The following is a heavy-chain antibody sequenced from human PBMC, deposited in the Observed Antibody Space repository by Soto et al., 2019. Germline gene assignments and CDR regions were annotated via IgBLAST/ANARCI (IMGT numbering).Heavy chain of an antibody. CDR3: ATPFSIVVVPAAIPLAFDI. Sequence: SVKVSCKASGGTFSSYTISWVRQAPGQGLEWMGRIIPILGIANYAQKFQGRVTMTEDTSTDTAYMELSSLRSEDTAVYYCATPFSIVVVPAAIPLAFDIWGQGTMVTVSS. D-gene: IGHD2-2*01. CDR2: IIPILGIA. V-gene: IGHV1-69*02. CDR1: GGTFSSYT. J-gene: IGHJ3*02.